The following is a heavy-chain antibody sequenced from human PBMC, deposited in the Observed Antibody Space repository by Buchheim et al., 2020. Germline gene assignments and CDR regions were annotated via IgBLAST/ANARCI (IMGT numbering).Heavy chain of an antibody. J-gene: IGHJ6*02. D-gene: IGHD3-10*01. CDR3: ARKSLDYYGSGGMDV. Sequence: EVQLVESGGGLVKPGGSLRLSCAASGFTFSSYSMNWVRQAPGKGLEWVSSISSSSSYIYYADPVKGRFTIFRDNAKNSLYLQMNSLRAEDTAVYYCARKSLDYYGSGGMDVWGQGTT. V-gene: IGHV3-21*01. CDR2: ISSSSSYI. CDR1: GFTFSSYS.